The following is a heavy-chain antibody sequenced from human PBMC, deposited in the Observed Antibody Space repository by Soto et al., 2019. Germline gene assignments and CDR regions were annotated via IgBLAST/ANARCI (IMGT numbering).Heavy chain of an antibody. CDR1: GYSFTSYW. D-gene: IGHD3-10*01. CDR2: IYPGDPDT. V-gene: IGHV5-51*01. Sequence: PGESLKISCKGSGYSFTSYWIGWVRQMPGKGLEWMGIIYPGDPDTRYSPSFQGQVTISADKSISTASLMLSSVTAADTAVYYCARSARFGELSGYYYMDVWGKGTTVTVSS. CDR3: ARSARFGELSGYYYMDV. J-gene: IGHJ6*03.